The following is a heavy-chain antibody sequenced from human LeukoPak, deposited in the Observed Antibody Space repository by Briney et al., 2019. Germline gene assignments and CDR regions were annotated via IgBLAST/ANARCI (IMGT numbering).Heavy chain of an antibody. CDR3: ARESEGNYYGSGRGAFDI. D-gene: IGHD3-10*01. CDR1: GGTFSSYA. Sequence: ASVKVSCKASGGTFSSYAISWVRQAPGQGLEWMGGIIPIFGTANYAQKFQGRVTITADESTSTAYMELSSLRSEDTAVYYCARESEGNYYGSGRGAFDIWGQGTMVTVSS. J-gene: IGHJ3*02. V-gene: IGHV1-69*13. CDR2: IIPIFGTA.